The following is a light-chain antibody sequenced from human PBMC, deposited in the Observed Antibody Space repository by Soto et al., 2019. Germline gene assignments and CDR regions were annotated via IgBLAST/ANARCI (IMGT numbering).Light chain of an antibody. CDR3: QPYGSSRT. V-gene: IGKV3-20*01. Sequence: EIVLTQSPGTLSLSPGERATLSCRASQTISSSYLAWYQQKPGQAPRLLIYGASSRATGIPDRFSGSGSGTDFAPTISGLEPEDFAVYYCQPYGSSRTFGQGTKVEIK. CDR2: GAS. J-gene: IGKJ1*01. CDR1: QTISSSY.